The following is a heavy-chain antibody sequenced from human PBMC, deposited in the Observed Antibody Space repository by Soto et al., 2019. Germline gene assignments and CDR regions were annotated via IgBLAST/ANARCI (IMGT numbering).Heavy chain of an antibody. D-gene: IGHD4-17*01. J-gene: IGHJ4*02. CDR1: GGSISSGGYS. CDR3: ARGYGDYVVGNFDY. V-gene: IGHV4-30-2*01. CDR2: IYHSGGT. Sequence: SETLSLTCAVSGGSISSGGYSWSWIRQPPGKGLEWIGYIYHSGGTYYNPSLKSRVTISVDRSKNQFSLKLSSVTAADTAVYYCARGYGDYVVGNFDYWGQGTLVTVSS.